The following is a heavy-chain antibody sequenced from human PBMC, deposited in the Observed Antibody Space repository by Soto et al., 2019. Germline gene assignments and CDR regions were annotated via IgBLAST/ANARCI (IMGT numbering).Heavy chain of an antibody. CDR1: GGSVSSGGYS. J-gene: IGHJ3*01. V-gene: IGHV4-30-2*01. D-gene: IGHD1-1*01. CDR2: MFHSGNS. CDR3: ARRSTGSNWYDAYDAFDF. Sequence: QVQLQESGSGLVRPSQTLSLTCAVSGGSVSSGGYSWNWIRQPPGKGLECIGHMFHSGNSYYNPSLTSRVTNSLDKSKVQFSLNLTSVTAADTAVYYRARRSTGSNWYDAYDAFDFWGQGTLVTVSS.